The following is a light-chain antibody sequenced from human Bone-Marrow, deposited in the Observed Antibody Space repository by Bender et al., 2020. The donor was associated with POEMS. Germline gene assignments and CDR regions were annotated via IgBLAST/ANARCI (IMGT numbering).Light chain of an antibody. CDR2: NNE. Sequence: QSVLTQPPSVSGAPGQTVTISCTGTSSNMGAGYGVNWYQQLPGTAPKLLIYNNENRPSGVPDRISGSKSGTSASLAITGLQTEDEGDYFCGSFTRAHTWVFGGGTKLTVL. CDR1: SSNMGAGYG. J-gene: IGLJ3*02. V-gene: IGLV1-40*01. CDR3: GSFTRAHTWV.